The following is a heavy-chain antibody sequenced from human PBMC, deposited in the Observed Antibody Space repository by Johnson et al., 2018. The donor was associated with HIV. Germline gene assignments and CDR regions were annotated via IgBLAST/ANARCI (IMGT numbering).Heavy chain of an antibody. CDR2: IRDDGSNT. J-gene: IGHJ3*02. Sequence: QVQLVESGGGVVQPGRSLRLSCAASGFTFSSYGMHWVRQAPGKGLEWVAVIRDDGSNTYYADSVTGRFTISRDNSKNTLYLQMNSLRAEDTAVYYCAKVAYDYGDYGAFDIWGQGTMVTVSS. D-gene: IGHD4-17*01. CDR1: GFTFSSYG. V-gene: IGHV3-30*02. CDR3: AKVAYDYGDYGAFDI.